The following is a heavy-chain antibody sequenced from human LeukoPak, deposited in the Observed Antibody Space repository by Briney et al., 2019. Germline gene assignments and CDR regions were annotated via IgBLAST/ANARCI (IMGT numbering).Heavy chain of an antibody. CDR2: IYTSGST. D-gene: IGHD3-9*01. J-gene: IGHJ3*02. V-gene: IGHV4-4*09. Sequence: SETLSLTCTVSGRSISSYYWSWLRQPPGKGLEWIGYIYTSGSTNYNPPLKSRVTISVDTSKNQFSRKLSSVTAADTAVYYCARQKAGYDAFDIWGQGTMVTVSS. CDR3: ARQKAGYDAFDI. CDR1: GRSISSYY.